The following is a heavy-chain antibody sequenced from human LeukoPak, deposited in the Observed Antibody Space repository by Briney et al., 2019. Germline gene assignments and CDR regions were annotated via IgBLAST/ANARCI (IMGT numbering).Heavy chain of an antibody. CDR1: GFTFSSYG. D-gene: IGHD7-27*01. CDR2: IWYDGSNK. CDR3: ARGVGNWAFDS. Sequence: GGSLRLSCAASGFTFSSYGMHWVRQAPGKGLEWVAVIWYDGSNKYYADSVTGRFTISRDNSKNTLHLQMNSLRTDDMAVYYCARGVGNWAFDSWGQGTLVTVSS. V-gene: IGHV3-33*01. J-gene: IGHJ4*02.